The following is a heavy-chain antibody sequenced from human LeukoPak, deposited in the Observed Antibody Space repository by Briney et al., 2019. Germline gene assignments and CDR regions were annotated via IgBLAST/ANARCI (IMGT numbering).Heavy chain of an antibody. CDR2: IIPIFGTA. V-gene: IGHV1-69*01. D-gene: IGHD5-24*01. CDR3: ARDPMARSGSLYYYGMDV. J-gene: IGHJ6*02. Sequence: SVKVSCKASGGTFSRYGISWVRQAPGQGLEWMGGIIPIFGTANYAQKFQGRVTVTADESTSTVHMELSSLRSEDTAVYYCARDPMARSGSLYYYGMDVWGQGTTVTVSS. CDR1: GGTFSRYG.